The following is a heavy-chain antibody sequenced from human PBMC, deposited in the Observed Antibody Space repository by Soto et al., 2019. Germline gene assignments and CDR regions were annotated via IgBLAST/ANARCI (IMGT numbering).Heavy chain of an antibody. J-gene: IGHJ6*02. CDR3: AREGWPLLQTGMDV. V-gene: IGHV3-48*02. CDR1: GFTFRSYS. CDR2: ISSSNRTI. D-gene: IGHD2-15*01. Sequence: GGSLRLSCAASGFTFRSYSMNWVRQAPGKGLEWVSYISSSNRTINYADSVKGRFIISRDNAKNSLYLQMHSLRDEDTAVYYCAREGWPLLQTGMDVWGQGTT.